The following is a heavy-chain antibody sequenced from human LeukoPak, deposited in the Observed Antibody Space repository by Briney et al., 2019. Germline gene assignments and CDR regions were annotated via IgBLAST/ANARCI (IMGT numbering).Heavy chain of an antibody. J-gene: IGHJ6*03. CDR1: GGTFSSYA. CDR2: IIPIFGTA. CDR3: ARASGYYYDSSGFNYMDV. Sequence: SVKVSCKASGGTFSSYAISWVRQAPGQGLEWMGRIIPIFGTANYAQKFQGRVTITTDEFTSTDYMELSSLRSEDTAVYYCARASGYYYDSSGFNYMDVWGKGTTVTVSS. D-gene: IGHD3-22*01. V-gene: IGHV1-69*05.